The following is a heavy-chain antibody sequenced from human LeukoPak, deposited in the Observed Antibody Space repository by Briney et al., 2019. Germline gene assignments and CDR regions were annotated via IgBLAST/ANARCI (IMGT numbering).Heavy chain of an antibody. CDR1: GYTFTGYY. CDR3: ARDLGDYVWGSYRYYWYFDL. V-gene: IGHV1-2*02. J-gene: IGHJ2*01. Sequence: ASVKVSCKASGYTFTGYYMHWVRQAPGQGLEWMGWINPNSGGTNYAQKFQGRVTMTRDTSISTAYMELSRLRSDDTAVYYCARDLGDYVWGSYRYYWYFDLWDRGTLVTVSS. CDR2: INPNSGGT. D-gene: IGHD3-16*02.